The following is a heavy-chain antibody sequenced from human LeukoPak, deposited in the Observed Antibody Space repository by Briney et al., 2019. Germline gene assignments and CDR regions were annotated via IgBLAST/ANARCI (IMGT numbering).Heavy chain of an antibody. CDR2: IKQDGSEK. CDR3: ANGDSHDY. CDR1: GFTFSSYG. Sequence: GGSLRLSCAASGFTFSSYGMHWVRQAPGKGLEWVANIKQDGSEKYYLDSVKGRFTISRDNTKNSVYLQMSSLRADDTAVYYCANGDSHDYWGPGTLVTVSS. J-gene: IGHJ4*02. V-gene: IGHV3-7*01. D-gene: IGHD4-17*01.